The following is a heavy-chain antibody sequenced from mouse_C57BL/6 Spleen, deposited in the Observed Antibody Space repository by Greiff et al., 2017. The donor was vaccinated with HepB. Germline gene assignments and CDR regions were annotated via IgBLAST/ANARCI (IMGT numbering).Heavy chain of an antibody. CDR1: GYTFTSYW. J-gene: IGHJ4*01. V-gene: IGHV1-74*01. CDR3: AKGDDAMDY. D-gene: IGHD3-3*01. CDR2: IHPSDSDT. Sequence: QVQLQQPGAELVKPGASVKVSCKASGYTFTSYWMHWVKQRPGQGLEWIGRIHPSDSDTYYNEKFKGKATLTADKSSSTAYMELRSLTSEDSAVYFCAKGDDAMDYWGQGTSVTVSS.